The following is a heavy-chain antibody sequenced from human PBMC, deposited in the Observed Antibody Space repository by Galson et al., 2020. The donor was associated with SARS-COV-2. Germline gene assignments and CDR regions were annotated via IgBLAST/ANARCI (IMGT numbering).Heavy chain of an antibody. CDR3: ARDRIDYDILTGHFDY. V-gene: IGHV3-30*03. Sequence: GESLKISCAASGFTFSDYGVHWVRQAPGKGLAWVATISYDGTKTYYGDSVTARFTISRDNSKSTLFLQMSGLRAEDTAVYYCARDRIDYDILTGHFDYWGQGTLVTVSS. CDR1: GFTFSDYG. J-gene: IGHJ4*02. D-gene: IGHD3-9*01. CDR2: ISYDGTKT.